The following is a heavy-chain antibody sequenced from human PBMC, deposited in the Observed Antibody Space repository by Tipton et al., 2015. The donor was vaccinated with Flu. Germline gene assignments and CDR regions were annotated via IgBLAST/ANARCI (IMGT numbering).Heavy chain of an antibody. V-gene: IGHV4-59*12. Sequence: TLSLTCTVSGGSISSYYWSWIRQPPGKGLEWIGYIYYSGYTNYNPSLQSRVTMSVDTSRNQFSLSLTSVTAADAAIYYCARSGSYHHYYFDLWGRGTLVSVSS. CDR3: ARSGSYHHYYFDL. D-gene: IGHD1-26*01. CDR1: GGSISSYY. J-gene: IGHJ2*01. CDR2: IYYSGYT.